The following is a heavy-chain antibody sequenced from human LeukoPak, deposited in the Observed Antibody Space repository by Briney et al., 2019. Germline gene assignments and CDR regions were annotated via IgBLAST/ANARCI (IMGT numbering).Heavy chain of an antibody. J-gene: IGHJ4*02. CDR1: GXTFSNYD. CDR3: ASSAGALIDC. CDR2: IWFDGSNK. D-gene: IGHD6-19*01. V-gene: IGHV3-33*01. Sequence: GGSLRLSWAASGXTFSNYDMHWVRQAPGKGLEWVAVIWFDGSNKFYADSVKGRFTISRDNSKNTLYLQTNSLRAQDTAVYYCASSAGALIDCWGQGTLVIVSS.